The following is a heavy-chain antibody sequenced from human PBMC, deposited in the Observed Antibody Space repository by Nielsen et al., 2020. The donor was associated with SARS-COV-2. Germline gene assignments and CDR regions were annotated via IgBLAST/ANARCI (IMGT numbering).Heavy chain of an antibody. Sequence: ASVKVSCKASGYTFTSYAMHWVRQAPGQRLEWMGWINAGNGNTKYSQKFQGRVTITRDTSASTAYMELSSLRSEDTAVYYCASRAAMKDYYYYYGMDVWGQGTTVTVSS. J-gene: IGHJ6*02. CDR3: ASRAAMKDYYYYYGMDV. CDR2: INAGNGNT. D-gene: IGHD6-25*01. CDR1: GYTFTSYA. V-gene: IGHV1-3*01.